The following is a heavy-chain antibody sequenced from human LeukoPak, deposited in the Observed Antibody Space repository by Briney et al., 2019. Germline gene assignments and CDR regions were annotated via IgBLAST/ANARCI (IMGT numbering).Heavy chain of an antibody. D-gene: IGHD4-17*01. CDR3: ARDYYGDYYFDF. CDR1: GFTFTSYT. CDR2: ISSSSSYI. J-gene: IGHJ4*02. Sequence: GGSLRLSCAASGFTFTSYTMNWVRQAPGKGLEWVSSISSSSSYIYYADSVKGRFAISRDNAKNSLYLQMDSLRAEDTAVYYCARDYYGDYYFDFWGQGTLVTVSS. V-gene: IGHV3-21*01.